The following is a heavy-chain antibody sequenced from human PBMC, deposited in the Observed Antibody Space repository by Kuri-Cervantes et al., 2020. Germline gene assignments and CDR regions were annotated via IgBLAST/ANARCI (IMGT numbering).Heavy chain of an antibody. CDR1: GLTFSSYW. D-gene: IGHD6-6*01. CDR3: AKGGGWSSSLSYYFDS. V-gene: IGHV3-7*03. J-gene: IGHJ4*02. CDR2: IKQDGSEK. Sequence: GGSLRLSCAASGLTFSSYWMSWVRQAPGKGLEWVANIKQDGSEKYYVDSVKGRFTISRGNAKNSLYLQMNSLRAEDTAVYYCAKGGGWSSSLSYYFDSWGQGTLVTVSS.